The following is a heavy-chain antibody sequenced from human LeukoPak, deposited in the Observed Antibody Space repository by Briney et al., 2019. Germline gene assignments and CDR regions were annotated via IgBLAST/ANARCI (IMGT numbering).Heavy chain of an antibody. CDR3: AKDSGGDNYFDY. CDR2: ISGSGGST. Sequence: PGGSLRLFCAASGFSFSSYAMSWVRQGPGKGLEWVSGISGSGGSTYYADSVKGRFTISRDNSKNTLYLQMSSLRAEDTAVYYCAKDSGGDNYFDYWGQGTLVTVSS. D-gene: IGHD3-16*01. V-gene: IGHV3-23*01. J-gene: IGHJ4*02. CDR1: GFSFSSYA.